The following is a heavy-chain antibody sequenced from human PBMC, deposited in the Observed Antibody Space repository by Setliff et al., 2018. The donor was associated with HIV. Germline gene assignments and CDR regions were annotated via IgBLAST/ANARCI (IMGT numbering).Heavy chain of an antibody. CDR3: ARHLTTVTTSQLDY. V-gene: IGHV4-39*01. CDR1: GGSISSSSYY. CDR2: IYYSGST. Sequence: PSETLSLTCTVSGGSISSSSYYWGWIRQPPGKGLEWIGGIYYSGSTYYNPSLKSRVTISVDTSKNQFSLKLSSVTAADTAVYYCARHLTTVTTSQLDYWGQGTLVTVSS. D-gene: IGHD4-17*01. J-gene: IGHJ4*02.